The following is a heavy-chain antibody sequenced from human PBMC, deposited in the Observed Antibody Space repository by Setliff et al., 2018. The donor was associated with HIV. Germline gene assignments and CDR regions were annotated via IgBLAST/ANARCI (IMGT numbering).Heavy chain of an antibody. D-gene: IGHD2-8*02. CDR1: GGSISDHY. J-gene: IGHJ4*02. CDR3: ARLIHTGLLYFDF. CDR2: IYSSGTT. V-gene: IGHV4-4*09. Sequence: SETLSLTCFVSGGSISDHYWGWIRQPPGKGLEWIGYIYSSGTTQYNPSVESRVTMTLDTSRDQFSLNLRSVTAADTAVYFCARLIHTGLLYFDFWGLGTLVTVSS.